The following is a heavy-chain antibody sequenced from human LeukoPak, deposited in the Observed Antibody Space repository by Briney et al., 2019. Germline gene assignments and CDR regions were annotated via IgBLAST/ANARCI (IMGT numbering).Heavy chain of an antibody. CDR3: AREGPRGNSQFDY. CDR1: GFTFGSSA. D-gene: IGHD2/OR15-2a*01. J-gene: IGHJ4*02. CDR2: ISAGGGST. V-gene: IGHV3-23*01. Sequence: GESLRLSCAASGFTFGSSAMSWVRQVPGKGLEWVSGISAGGGSTSYADSVKGRLTISRDNSKNTLYLQMNSLRAEDTAVYYCAREGPRGNSQFDYWGQGALVTVSS.